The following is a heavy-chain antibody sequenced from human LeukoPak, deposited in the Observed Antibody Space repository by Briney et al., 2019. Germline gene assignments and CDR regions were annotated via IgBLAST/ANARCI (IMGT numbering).Heavy chain of an antibody. V-gene: IGHV3-21*01. J-gene: IGHJ4*02. CDR2: VSSSGSYT. Sequence: GGSLRLSCAASGFTFSSYSMNWVRQAPGKGLEWVSCVSSSGSYTYYADSVKGRFTISRDNAKNSLYLQMNSLRAEDTAVYYCARDRNSYGVLDYWGQGSLVTVSS. CDR3: ARDRNSYGVLDY. CDR1: GFTFSSYS. D-gene: IGHD5-18*01.